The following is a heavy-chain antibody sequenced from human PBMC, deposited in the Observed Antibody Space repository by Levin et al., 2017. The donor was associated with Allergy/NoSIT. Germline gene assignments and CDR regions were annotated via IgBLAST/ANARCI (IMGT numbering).Heavy chain of an antibody. D-gene: IGHD4-23*01. CDR3: AKLRWTAMRYDAFDV. V-gene: IGHV5-51*01. CDR2: IYAGDSDT. Sequence: PGGSLRLSCKGSGYSFSTYWIGWVRQKPGKGLEWMGIIYAGDSDTRYSPSFQGQVTISVDKSISTAYLQWSSLKASDSGMYDCAKLRWTAMRYDAFDVWGQGTKVTVS. CDR1: GYSFSTYW. J-gene: IGHJ3*01.